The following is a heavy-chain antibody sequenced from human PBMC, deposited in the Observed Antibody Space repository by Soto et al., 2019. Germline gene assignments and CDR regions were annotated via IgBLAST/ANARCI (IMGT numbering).Heavy chain of an antibody. Sequence: QLQLQESGPGLVKPSETLSPTCTVSGGSISSSDYYWGWIRQPPGKGLEWIGSMDYSGTTYYNPSLKSRVTISVDTTKKQFSLKLSSVSAADTALYYCARQFLSNYYYYYGMDVWGQGTTVTVSS. CDR2: MDYSGTT. CDR3: ARQFLSNYYYYYGMDV. CDR1: GGSISSSDYY. V-gene: IGHV4-39*01. J-gene: IGHJ6*02.